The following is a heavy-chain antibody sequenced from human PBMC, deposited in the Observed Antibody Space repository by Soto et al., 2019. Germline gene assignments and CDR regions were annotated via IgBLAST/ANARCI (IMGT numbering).Heavy chain of an antibody. CDR1: GGTFSSYA. Sequence: SVKVSCKASGGTFSSYAISWGRQAPGQGLEWMGGIIPIFGTANYAQKFQGRVTITADESTSTAYMELSSLRSEDTAVYYCAGRHPEMAPTPYYFDSWGQRTLVTVSS. CDR2: IIPIFGTA. CDR3: AGRHPEMAPTPYYFDS. J-gene: IGHJ4*02. D-gene: IGHD5-12*01. V-gene: IGHV1-69*13.